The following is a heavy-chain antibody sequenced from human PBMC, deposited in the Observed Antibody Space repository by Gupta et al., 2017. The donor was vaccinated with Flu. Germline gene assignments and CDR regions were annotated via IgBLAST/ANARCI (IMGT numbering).Heavy chain of an antibody. J-gene: IGHJ4*02. V-gene: IGHV1-2*02. CDR2: INPNSGGA. Sequence: QVQLVQSGAEVKKPGASLKVSCTASGYPFTGYYMHWVRQAPGQGLEWMGWINPNSGGANYAQRCQGRVTMTRDTSISTAYMELSRLRSDDTAVYYCARASYYYDSSGRLFDYWGQGTLVTVSS. CDR3: ARASYYYDSSGRLFDY. D-gene: IGHD3-22*01. CDR1: GYPFTGYY.